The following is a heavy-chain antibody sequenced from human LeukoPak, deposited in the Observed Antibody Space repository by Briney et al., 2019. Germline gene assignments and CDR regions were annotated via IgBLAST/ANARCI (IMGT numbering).Heavy chain of an antibody. CDR3: TTDPRLIYGSGSYYLGRGYYYYMDV. V-gene: IGHV3-15*01. D-gene: IGHD3-10*01. J-gene: IGHJ6*03. CDR1: GFTFSNAW. CDR2: IKSKTDGGTT. Sequence: GGSLRLSCAASGFTFSNAWMSWVRQAPGKGLEWVGRIKSKTDGGTTDYAAPVKGRFTISRDDSKNTLYLQMNSLKTEDTAVYYCTTDPRLIYGSGSYYLGRGYYYYMDVWGKGTTVTVSS.